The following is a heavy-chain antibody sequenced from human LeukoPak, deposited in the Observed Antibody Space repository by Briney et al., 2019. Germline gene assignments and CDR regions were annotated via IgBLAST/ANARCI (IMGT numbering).Heavy chain of an antibody. CDR2: INPSGGST. D-gene: IGHD5-24*01. CDR1: GYTFTSYY. Sequence: ASVKVSCKASGYTFTSYYMHWVRQAPGQGLEWMGIINPSGGSTSYAQKFQGRVTMTRDMSTSTVYMGLSSLRSEDTAVYYCALLPIEMATIADDYWGQGTLVTVPS. CDR3: ALLPIEMATIADDY. V-gene: IGHV1-46*01. J-gene: IGHJ4*02.